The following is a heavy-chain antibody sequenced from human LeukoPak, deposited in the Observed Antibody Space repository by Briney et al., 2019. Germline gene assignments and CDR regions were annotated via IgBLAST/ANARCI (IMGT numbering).Heavy chain of an antibody. D-gene: IGHD1-1*01. J-gene: IGHJ4*02. CDR2: ISSSGSTI. CDR1: GFTFSSYE. CDR3: ARGTGSSPYFDY. V-gene: IGHV3-48*03. Sequence: GGSLRLSCAASGFTFSSYEMNWVRQAPGRGLEWVSYISSSGSTIYYADSVKGRFTISRDNAKNSLYLQMNSLRAEDTAVYYCARGTGSSPYFDYWGQGTLVTVSS.